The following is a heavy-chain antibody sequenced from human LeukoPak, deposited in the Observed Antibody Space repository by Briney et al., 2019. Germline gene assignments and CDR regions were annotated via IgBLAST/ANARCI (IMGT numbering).Heavy chain of an antibody. CDR2: LYHPDST. J-gene: IGHJ3*02. CDR1: GYPINNAYY. Sequence: SETLSLTCAVSGYPINNAYYWVWIRQPPGKGLEWIGSLYHPDSTYYNPSLKSRVTMSVDTSKNQFSLKLSSVTAADTAVYYCARGVRAFGELYGHDAFDIWGQGTMVTVSS. V-gene: IGHV4-38-2*01. D-gene: IGHD3-10*01. CDR3: ARGVRAFGELYGHDAFDI.